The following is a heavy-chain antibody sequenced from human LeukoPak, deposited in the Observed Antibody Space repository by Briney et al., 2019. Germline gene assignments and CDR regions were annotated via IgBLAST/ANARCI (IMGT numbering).Heavy chain of an antibody. V-gene: IGHV1-18*01. Sequence: GASVKVSCKASGYTFTSYGISWVRQAPGQGLEWMGWISAYNGNTNYAQKLQGRVTMTTDTSTSTAYMELRSLRSDDTAVYYCAREVGGPTNYYFDYWGQGTLVTASS. J-gene: IGHJ4*02. CDR1: GYTFTSYG. D-gene: IGHD1-26*01. CDR3: AREVGGPTNYYFDY. CDR2: ISAYNGNT.